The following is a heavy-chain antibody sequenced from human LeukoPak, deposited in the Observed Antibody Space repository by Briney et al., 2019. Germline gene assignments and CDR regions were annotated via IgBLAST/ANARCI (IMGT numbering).Heavy chain of an antibody. V-gene: IGHV4-59*01. CDR2: IYYSGST. CDR1: GGSISSYY. D-gene: IGHD6-13*01. Sequence: PSETLSLTCTVSGGSISSYYWSWIRQPPGKGLEWIGYIYYSGSTNYNPSLKSRVTISVDTSKNQFSLKLSPVTAADTAVYYCARSDSSSWYVLDYWGQGTLVTVSS. J-gene: IGHJ4*02. CDR3: ARSDSSSWYVLDY.